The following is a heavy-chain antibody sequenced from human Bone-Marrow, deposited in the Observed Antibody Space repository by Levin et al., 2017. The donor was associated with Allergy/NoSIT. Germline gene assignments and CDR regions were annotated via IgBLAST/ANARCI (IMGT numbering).Heavy chain of an antibody. CDR1: GASISSSTYY. Sequence: SETLSLTCTVSGASISSSTYYWAWVRQPPGRGLEWIGSSRYSGSTYYNPSLQSRVSISVDSSRNQFSLELTSVTAADTAVYYCARHVDPGSDYWGQGTLVTVSS. D-gene: IGHD6-25*01. V-gene: IGHV4-39*01. CDR3: ARHVDPGSDY. CDR2: SRYSGST. J-gene: IGHJ4*02.